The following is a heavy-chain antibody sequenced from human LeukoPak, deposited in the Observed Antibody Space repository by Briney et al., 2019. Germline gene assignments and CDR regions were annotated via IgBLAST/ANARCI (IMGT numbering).Heavy chain of an antibody. CDR2: IYSGGST. CDR1: GFTFSSYA. J-gene: IGHJ4*02. Sequence: SGGSLRLSCAASGFTFSSYAMNWVRQAPGKGLEWVSVIYSGGSTYYADSVKGRFTISRDNSKNTLYLQMNSLRAEDTAVYYCARVGGDGYPFDYWGQGTLVTVSS. CDR3: ARVGGDGYPFDY. V-gene: IGHV3-53*01. D-gene: IGHD5-24*01.